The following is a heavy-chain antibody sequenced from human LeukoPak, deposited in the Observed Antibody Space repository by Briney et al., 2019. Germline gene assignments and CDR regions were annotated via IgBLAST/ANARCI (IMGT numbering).Heavy chain of an antibody. Sequence: SETLSLTCTVAGGSISSSYWSWIRQPPGKGLEWIAFMYYSGNTNYKPSLKSRVTISVDTSKNQLSLKLSSVTAADTAVYYCARGSSGWYLEYWGQGTLVTVSS. CDR1: GGSISSSY. V-gene: IGHV4-59*01. CDR2: MYYSGNT. CDR3: ARGSSGWYLEY. J-gene: IGHJ4*02. D-gene: IGHD6-19*01.